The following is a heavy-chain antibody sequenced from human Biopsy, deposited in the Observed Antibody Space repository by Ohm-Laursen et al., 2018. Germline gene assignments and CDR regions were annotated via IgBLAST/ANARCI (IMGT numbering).Heavy chain of an antibody. J-gene: IGHJ1*01. CDR3: ATKLTGYFHR. CDR2: NIPILGTG. Sequence: SSVKVSCKVPGGTFSNYGVNWVRQAPGQGLEWLGGNIPILGTGNYAQKFQDRVTVAADTSTSTATMELRSLRSDDTAMYYCATKLTGYFHRWGQGTLVIVSS. V-gene: IGHV1-69*06. CDR1: GGTFSNYG. D-gene: IGHD3-9*01.